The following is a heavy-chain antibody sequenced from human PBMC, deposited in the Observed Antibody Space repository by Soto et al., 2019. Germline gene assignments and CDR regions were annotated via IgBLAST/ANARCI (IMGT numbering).Heavy chain of an antibody. D-gene: IGHD1-1*01. CDR1: GFTFSSYG. CDR3: ARSREGGWNAFDS. CDR2: LWFDGSNK. V-gene: IGHV3-33*01. J-gene: IGHJ3*02. Sequence: QVQLVESGGGVVQPGRSLRLSCAASGFTFSSYGMHWVRQAPGKGLEWVAGLWFDGSNKYHADSVKGRFTISRDNSKNTLYRQMISPRVEDTAVYYCARSREGGWNAFDSWGRGTMVTVSS.